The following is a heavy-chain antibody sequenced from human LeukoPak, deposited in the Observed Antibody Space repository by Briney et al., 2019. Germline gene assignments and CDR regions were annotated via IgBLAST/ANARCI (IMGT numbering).Heavy chain of an antibody. J-gene: IGHJ4*02. CDR2: IYHSGST. V-gene: IGHV4-38-2*02. CDR1: GYSISSGYY. CDR3: ARGNPYDFWSGYYHFDY. Sequence: SETLSLTCTVSGYSISSGYYWGWIRQPPGKGLEWIGSIYHSGSTYYNPSLKSRVTISVDRSKNQFSLKLSSVTAADTAVYYCARGNPYDFWSGYYHFDYWGQGTLVTVSS. D-gene: IGHD3-3*01.